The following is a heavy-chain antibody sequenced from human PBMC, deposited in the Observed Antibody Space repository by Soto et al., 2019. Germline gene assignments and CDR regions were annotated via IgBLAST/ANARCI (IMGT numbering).Heavy chain of an antibody. CDR1: GFTFGSYA. CDR2: ISYDGSNK. J-gene: IGHJ6*02. Sequence: GGSLRLSCAASGFTFGSYAMNWVRQAPGKGLEWLAVISYDGSNKYYADSVKGRFIISRDNSKNTLYLQRNSRGAEDTAVYYCARSMGPYPYSSGWPYYYYGLDVWGHGTTVTVSS. D-gene: IGHD6-19*01. CDR3: ARSMGPYPYSSGWPYYYYGLDV. V-gene: IGHV3-30-3*01.